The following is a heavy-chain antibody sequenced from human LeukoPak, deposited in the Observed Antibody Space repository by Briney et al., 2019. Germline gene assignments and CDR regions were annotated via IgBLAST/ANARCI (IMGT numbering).Heavy chain of an antibody. CDR3: TTGGSYGSGTHSY. CDR1: GFTFSNAW. Sequence: GGSLRLSCAASGFTFSNAWMSWVRQAPGKGLEWVGRIKSKTDGGTTDYTAPVKGRFTISRDDSENTVYLQMNSLKAEDTAVYYCTTGGSYGSGTHSYWGQGTLVTVSS. CDR2: IKSKTDGGTT. V-gene: IGHV3-15*01. D-gene: IGHD3-10*01. J-gene: IGHJ4*02.